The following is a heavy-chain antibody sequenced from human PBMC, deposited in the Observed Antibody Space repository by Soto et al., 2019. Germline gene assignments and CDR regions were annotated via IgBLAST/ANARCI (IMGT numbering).Heavy chain of an antibody. J-gene: IGHJ4*02. CDR3: ARAASSGYQPDY. CDR2: INTSGAST. D-gene: IGHD3-22*01. Sequence: GASVKVSCKTSGYTFTSYYIHWVRQAPGQGLEWMGVINTSGASTIYAQKFQGRVTMTREKSTSTVYMELSSLRSEDTAVYYCARAASSGYQPDYWGKGTLVTVS. CDR1: GYTFTSYY. V-gene: IGHV1-46*01.